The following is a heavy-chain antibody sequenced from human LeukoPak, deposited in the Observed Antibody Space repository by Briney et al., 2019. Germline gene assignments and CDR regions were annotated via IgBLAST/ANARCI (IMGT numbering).Heavy chain of an antibody. D-gene: IGHD3-22*01. V-gene: IGHV3-53*01. CDR1: GFTVSSNY. CDR2: IYSGGST. CDR3: AGGDSSGYYPIDY. J-gene: IGHJ4*02. Sequence: PGGSLRLSCAASGFTVSSNYMSWVRQAPGKGLEWVSVIYSGGSTYYADSVKGRFTISRDNAKNSLYLQMNSLRAEDTAVYYCAGGDSSGYYPIDYWGQGTLVTVSS.